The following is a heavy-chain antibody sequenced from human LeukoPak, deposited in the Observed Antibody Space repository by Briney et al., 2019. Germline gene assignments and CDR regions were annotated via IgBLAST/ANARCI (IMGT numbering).Heavy chain of an antibody. V-gene: IGHV3-53*01. Sequence: GGSLRLSCAASGFTVSNNYMSWVRQAPGRGLEWVSVIYDGGATDYADSVKGRFTVSRDSSKNTLYLQISSLRADDTAEYYCARDVLPVGGQIGPQYYMDVWGKGTTVTVSS. CDR2: IYDGGAT. CDR3: ARDVLPVGGQIGPQYYMDV. CDR1: GFTVSNNY. D-gene: IGHD2-15*01. J-gene: IGHJ6*03.